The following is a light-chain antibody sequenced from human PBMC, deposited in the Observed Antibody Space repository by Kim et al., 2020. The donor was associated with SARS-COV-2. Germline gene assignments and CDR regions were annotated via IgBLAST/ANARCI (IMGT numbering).Light chain of an antibody. Sequence: SLSASVGDRVTITCQASQDISKYLNWYQQKPGKAPKHLIYDTSSLEIGVPSRFSGSGSGTHFILTISSLQPEDIATYYCQQYENVFGPGTKVDIK. CDR1: QDISKY. CDR2: DTS. J-gene: IGKJ3*01. V-gene: IGKV1-33*01. CDR3: QQYENV.